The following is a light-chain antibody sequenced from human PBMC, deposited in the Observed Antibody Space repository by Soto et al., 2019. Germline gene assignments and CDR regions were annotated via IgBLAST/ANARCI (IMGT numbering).Light chain of an antibody. CDR2: EVR. CDR1: NTDVGGYNY. V-gene: IGLV2-14*01. CDR3: TSYTPTGALV. J-gene: IGLJ3*02. Sequence: QSVLTQPASVSGSPGQSITVSCTGTNTDVGGYNYVSWYQHRPGKAPRLMIYEVRNRLSGVSNRFSGSKSGNTASPTISGLQSEDEADYYCTSYTPTGALVFGSGTKLTVL.